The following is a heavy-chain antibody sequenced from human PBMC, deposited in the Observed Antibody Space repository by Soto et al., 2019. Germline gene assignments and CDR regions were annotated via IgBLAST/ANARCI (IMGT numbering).Heavy chain of an antibody. CDR2: MNPNSGNT. V-gene: IGHV1-8*01. J-gene: IGHJ6*03. D-gene: IGHD2-15*01. CDR3: AREVVVVAATLYYYYYYMDV. CDR1: GYTLTSYD. Sequence: ASVKVSCKASGYTLTSYDINWVRQATGQGLEWMGWMNPNSGNTGYAQKFQGRVTMTRNTSISTAYMELSSLRSEDTAVYYCAREVVVVAATLYYYYYYMDVWGKGTTVTVSS.